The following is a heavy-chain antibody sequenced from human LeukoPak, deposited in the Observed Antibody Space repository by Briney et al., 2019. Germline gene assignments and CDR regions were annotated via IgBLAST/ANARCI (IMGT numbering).Heavy chain of an antibody. CDR3: XXXXXXXXXXXXXXXH. Sequence: SXXXXXXXEXNWVRQAPGKGLXXVANIKQDGSEKNYVDSVKGRFAISRDNAKNSLYMQMNRLRAEDTAVYYCXXXXXXXXXXXXXXXHWGQXTXXTVSS. V-gene: IGHV3-7*01. J-gene: IGHJ1*01. CDR1: XXXXXXXE. CDR2: IKQDGSEK.